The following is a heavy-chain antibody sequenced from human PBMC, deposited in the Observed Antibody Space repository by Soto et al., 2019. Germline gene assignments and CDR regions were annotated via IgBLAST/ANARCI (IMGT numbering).Heavy chain of an antibody. V-gene: IGHV1-18*04. CDR1: GYTFTSYG. CDR2: ISAYNGNT. Sequence: QVQLVQSGAEVKKPGASVKVSCKASGYTFTSYGISWVRQAPGQGLEWMGWISAYNGNTNYAQKLQGRVTMTTDTSTSTAYMELRSLRSDDTAVYYCARASPYYDFWSGYYFLWGWFDPWGQGTLVTVSS. D-gene: IGHD3-3*01. CDR3: ARASPYYDFWSGYYFLWGWFDP. J-gene: IGHJ5*02.